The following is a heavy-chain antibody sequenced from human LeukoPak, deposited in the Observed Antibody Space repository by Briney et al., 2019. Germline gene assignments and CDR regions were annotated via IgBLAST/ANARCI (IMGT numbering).Heavy chain of an antibody. V-gene: IGHV3-74*01. CDR2: INSAGSST. CDR3: ARGIYGGNSPTDY. J-gene: IGHJ4*02. Sequence: GGSPRLSCAASGFTFSSYWMHWVRQAPGKGLVWVSRINSAGSSTSYADSVKGRFTISRDNAKNTLYLQMNSLRAEDTAVYYCARGIYGGNSPTDYWGQGTLVTVSS. D-gene: IGHD4-23*01. CDR1: GFTFSSYW.